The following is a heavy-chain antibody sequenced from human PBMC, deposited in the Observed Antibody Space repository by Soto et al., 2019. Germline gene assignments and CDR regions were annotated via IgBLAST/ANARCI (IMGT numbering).Heavy chain of an antibody. CDR2: ISGSGGST. CDR1: GFTFSSYA. CDR3: AKSNDILTGPYYGMDV. D-gene: IGHD3-9*01. Sequence: PGGSLGLSCAASGFTFSSYAMSWVRQAPGKGLEWVSAISGSGGSTYYADSVKGRFTISRDNSKNTLYLQMNSLRAEDTAVYYCAKSNDILTGPYYGMDVWGQGTTVTVSS. V-gene: IGHV3-23*01. J-gene: IGHJ6*02.